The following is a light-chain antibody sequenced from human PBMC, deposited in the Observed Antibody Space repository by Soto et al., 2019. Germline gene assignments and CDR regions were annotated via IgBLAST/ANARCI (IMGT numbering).Light chain of an antibody. Sequence: QSALTQPPSASGTPGQRVTISCSGSSSNIGSNYVYWYQQLPGTAPKLLMYSNNQRPSGVPDQFSGCKSCTSASLAISGLRSEDEADYYCSVWDDSLSGVVFGGGTKVTVL. CDR2: SNN. CDR1: SSNIGSNY. CDR3: SVWDDSLSGVV. V-gene: IGLV1-47*02. J-gene: IGLJ2*01.